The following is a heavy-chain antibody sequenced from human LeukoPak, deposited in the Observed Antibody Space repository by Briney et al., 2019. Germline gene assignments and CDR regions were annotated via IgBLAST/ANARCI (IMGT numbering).Heavy chain of an antibody. D-gene: IGHD1-26*01. V-gene: IGHV4-59*01. CDR3: ASSSGSYGTFDY. CDR1: GGSISSYY. CDR2: IYYSGST. J-gene: IGHJ4*02. Sequence: SKTLSLTCTVSGGSISSYYWSWIRQPPGKGLEWIGYIYYSGSTNYNPSLKSRVTISVNTSKNQFSLKLSSVTAADMAVYYCASSSGSYGTFDYWGQGTLVTVSS.